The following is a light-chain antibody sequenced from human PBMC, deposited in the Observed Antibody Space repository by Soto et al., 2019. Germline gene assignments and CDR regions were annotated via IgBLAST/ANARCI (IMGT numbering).Light chain of an antibody. CDR1: QSISSW. J-gene: IGKJ1*01. V-gene: IGKV1-5*01. CDR3: QQYNSYSGT. CDR2: DAS. Sequence: DIQMTQSPSTLSASVGDRVTITCRASQSISSWLAWYQQKPGKAPKLLIYDASSLESGVPSRFSGSGSGTEFTLTISSLKPDGFATYFCQQYNSYSGTFGQGTKVDIK.